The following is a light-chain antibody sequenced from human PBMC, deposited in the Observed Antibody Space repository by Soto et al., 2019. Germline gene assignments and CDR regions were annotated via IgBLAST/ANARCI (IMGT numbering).Light chain of an antibody. V-gene: IGKV3-15*01. CDR2: GAS. J-gene: IGKJ2*01. CDR1: QSVRDN. CDR3: QQHNDWPPST. Sequence: ETLLTQSPATLSVSPGERATLSCRASQSVRDNLAWYQQKPGQAPRLLIYGASTRAPGIPDRFSGSGFGTEFSLTISSLQSEDFAVYYCQQHNDWPPSTVGQGTKVDIK.